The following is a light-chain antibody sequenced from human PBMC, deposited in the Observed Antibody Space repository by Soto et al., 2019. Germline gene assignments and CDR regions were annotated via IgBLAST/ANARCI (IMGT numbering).Light chain of an antibody. Sequence: IVLTQSPVTLALSPGESAVLSCRASQSVSTSLAWYQHKPGQAPRLFIYDASKRAPGIPARSTGSGSGTDFTLPISSLEPEDIAVYYCQARDVWPSLGQGTKVDIK. V-gene: IGKV3-11*01. J-gene: IGKJ1*01. CDR3: QARDVWPS. CDR1: QSVSTS. CDR2: DAS.